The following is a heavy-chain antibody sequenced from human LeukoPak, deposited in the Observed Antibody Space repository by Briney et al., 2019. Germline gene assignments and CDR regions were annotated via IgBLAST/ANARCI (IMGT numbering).Heavy chain of an antibody. CDR1: GFTFSRHG. D-gene: IGHD3-3*01. CDR3: ARDRAWNYFDY. J-gene: IGHJ4*02. CDR2: ISNDGSRK. V-gene: IGHV3-30*03. Sequence: PGRSLRLSCAPSGFTFSRHGMHWVRQAPGKGLEWVAIISNDGSRKHYAHSVEGRFTISRDNSKNTLYLQMDSLRAEDTAVYYCARDRAWNYFDYWGQGTLVTVSS.